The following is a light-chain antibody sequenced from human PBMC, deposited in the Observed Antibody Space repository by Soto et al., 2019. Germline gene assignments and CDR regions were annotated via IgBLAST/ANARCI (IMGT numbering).Light chain of an antibody. V-gene: IGKV3-11*01. Sequence: EGVLTQARVTLSLSPGERATLSCRASQSFRGLLAWYQQKPGQAPRLLIYDAYNRATGIQPRFSGSGSGTDFTLTISSLEPEDSAVYYCQQRHMWPITFGQGTRVDI. J-gene: IGKJ5*01. CDR1: QSFRGL. CDR3: QQRHMWPIT. CDR2: DAY.